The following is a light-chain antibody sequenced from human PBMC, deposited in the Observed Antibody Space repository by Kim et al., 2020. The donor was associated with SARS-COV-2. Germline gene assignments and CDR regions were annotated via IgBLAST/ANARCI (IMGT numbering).Light chain of an antibody. V-gene: IGKV4-1*01. CDR2: WAS. J-gene: IGKJ2*01. Sequence: DIVMTQSPDSLAVSLGERATLNCKSGQTVLNSSNNRNYLAWYQQKPGQPPRLLIYWASLRESGTPDRFSGSGSGTDFTLTISSLQAEDVAIYYCQQYYRTAFTFGQGTKLEIK. CDR3: QQYYRTAFT. CDR1: QTVLNSSNNRNY.